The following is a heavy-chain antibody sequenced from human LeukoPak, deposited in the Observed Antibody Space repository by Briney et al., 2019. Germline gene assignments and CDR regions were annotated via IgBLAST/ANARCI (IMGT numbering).Heavy chain of an antibody. CDR1: GFTFSSYE. J-gene: IGHJ4*02. CDR2: ISSSGSTI. CDR3: ARAPWYGNSYAN. V-gene: IGHV3-48*03. D-gene: IGHD3-16*01. Sequence: GGSLRLSCAASGFTFSSYEMNWVRHAPGEGLEWVSYISSSGSTIYYADSVKGRFTISRDNAKTSLYLQMNSLTAEDTAVYYCARAPWYGNSYANGGQGNLVTVSS.